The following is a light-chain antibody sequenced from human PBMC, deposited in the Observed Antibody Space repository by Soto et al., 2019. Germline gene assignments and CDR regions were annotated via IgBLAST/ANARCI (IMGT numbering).Light chain of an antibody. V-gene: IGKV3-15*01. CDR1: QSVSSN. Sequence: IVMTQSAATLSVSPGQRATLFCRASQSVSSNLAWYQQKTGQAPRLLIYGASSRATGIPARFSGSGYGTEFNLTISSLQPEDFAVYYCQQYNNWPFTFGGGTKVDIK. CDR2: GAS. J-gene: IGKJ4*01. CDR3: QQYNNWPFT.